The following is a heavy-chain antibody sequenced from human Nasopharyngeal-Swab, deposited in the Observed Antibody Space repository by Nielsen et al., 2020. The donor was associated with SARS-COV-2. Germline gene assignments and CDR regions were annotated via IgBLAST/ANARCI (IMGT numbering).Heavy chain of an antibody. J-gene: IGHJ6*02. V-gene: IGHV3-7*01. Sequence: GESLKISCAASGFTFNNYNFNWVRQAAGKGLEWVATINENGGEKKYVDSVKGGFTISRDTAKDSLFLQIHSLRAEDAGLYYCARDLSGKYYYYYGLDVWGQGTTVTVSS. D-gene: IGHD1-26*01. CDR3: ARDLSGKYYYYYGLDV. CDR1: GFTFNNYN. CDR2: INENGGEK.